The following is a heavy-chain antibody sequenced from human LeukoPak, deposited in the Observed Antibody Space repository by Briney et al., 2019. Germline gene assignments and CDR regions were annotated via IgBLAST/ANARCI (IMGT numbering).Heavy chain of an antibody. J-gene: IGHJ5*02. CDR1: GESFSGNF. D-gene: IGHD3-10*01. V-gene: IGHV4-59*01. CDR2: IYYSGST. CDR3: ARDYYYGSGSYYP. Sequence: PSETLSLTCAVSGESFSGNFWTWIRQSPGKGLEWIGYIYYSGSTNYNPSLKSRVTISVDTSKNQFSLKLSSVTAADTAVYYCARDYYYGSGSYYPWGQGTLVTVSS.